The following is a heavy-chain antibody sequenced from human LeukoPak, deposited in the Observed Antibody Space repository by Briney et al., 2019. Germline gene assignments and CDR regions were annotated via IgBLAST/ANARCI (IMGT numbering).Heavy chain of an antibody. CDR1: GGSISSSSYY. V-gene: IGHV4-39*07. J-gene: IGHJ4*02. CDR2: INHSGST. Sequence: SETLSLTCTVSGGSISSSSYYWSWIRQPPGKGLEWIGEINHSGSTNYNPSLKSRVTISVDTSKNQFSLKLSSVTAADTAVYYCARGLWLPYWGQGTLVTVSS. CDR3: ARGLWLPY. D-gene: IGHD5-18*01.